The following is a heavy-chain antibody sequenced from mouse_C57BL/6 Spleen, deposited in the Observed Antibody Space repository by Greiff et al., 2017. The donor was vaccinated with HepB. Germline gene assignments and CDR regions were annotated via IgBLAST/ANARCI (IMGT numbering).Heavy chain of an antibody. Sequence: QVQLQQPGAELVMPGASVKLSCKASGYTFTSYWMHWVKQRPGQGLEWIGEIDPSDSYTNYNQKFKGKSTLTVDKSSSTAYMQLSSLTSADSAVYYCARGGDYGKDFDYWGQGTTLTVSS. CDR2: IDPSDSYT. D-gene: IGHD1-1*01. J-gene: IGHJ2*01. V-gene: IGHV1-69*01. CDR1: GYTFTSYW. CDR3: ARGGDYGKDFDY.